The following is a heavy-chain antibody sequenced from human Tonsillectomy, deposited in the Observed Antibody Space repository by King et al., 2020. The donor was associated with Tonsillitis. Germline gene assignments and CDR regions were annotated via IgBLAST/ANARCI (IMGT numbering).Heavy chain of an antibody. D-gene: IGHD6-19*01. CDR3: NSTLPYGWPNFDF. Sequence: VQLVESGGGLVQPGGSRKLSCVASGFIFSGSAMHWVRQASGKGLEWVGRIRSKTNTYATEYSASVQGRFTISRDDSENTAYLQMNSLKTEDTAVYYCNSTLPYGWPNFDFWGQGTLVTVSS. CDR2: IRSKTNTYAT. J-gene: IGHJ4*02. CDR1: GFIFSGSA. V-gene: IGHV3-73*02.